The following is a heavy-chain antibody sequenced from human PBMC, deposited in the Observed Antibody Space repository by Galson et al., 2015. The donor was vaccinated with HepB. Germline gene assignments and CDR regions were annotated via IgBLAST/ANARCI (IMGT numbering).Heavy chain of an antibody. V-gene: IGHV4-39*01. Sequence: LSLTCTVSGGSISSSSYYWGWIRQPPGQGLEWIGSIYYSGSTYYNPSLTSRVTISVDTSKNQFSLKLSSVTAADTAVYYCARRGSWYEYYFDYWGQGTLVTVSS. CDR2: IYYSGST. CDR1: GGSISSSSYY. CDR3: ARRGSWYEYYFDY. D-gene: IGHD6-13*01. J-gene: IGHJ4*02.